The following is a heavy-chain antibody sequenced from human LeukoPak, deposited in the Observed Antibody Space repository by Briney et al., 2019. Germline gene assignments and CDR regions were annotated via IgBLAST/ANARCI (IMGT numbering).Heavy chain of an antibody. CDR2: IYHSGST. CDR1: GYSISSGYY. V-gene: IGHV4-38-2*02. CDR3: AVRGEYYDSSGYSPDIDY. D-gene: IGHD3-22*01. Sequence: SETQSLTCTVSGYSISSGYYWGWIRQPPGKGLEWIGSIYHSGSTYYNPSLKSRVTISVDTSKNQFSLKLSSVTAADTAVYYCAVRGEYYDSSGYSPDIDYWGQGTLVTVSS. J-gene: IGHJ4*02.